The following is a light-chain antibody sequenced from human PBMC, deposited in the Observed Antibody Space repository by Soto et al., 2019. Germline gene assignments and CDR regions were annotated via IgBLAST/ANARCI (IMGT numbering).Light chain of an antibody. CDR1: QSISSW. V-gene: IGKV1-5*03. CDR2: KAS. Sequence: DIQMTQSPSTLSASVGDRVTITCRASQSISSWLAWYQQKPGKAPKLLIYKASSLESGVSSRFSGSGSGTEFTLTISSLQPDDFATYYYQQYNSYSRTFGQGTKVEMK. CDR3: QQYNSYSRT. J-gene: IGKJ1*01.